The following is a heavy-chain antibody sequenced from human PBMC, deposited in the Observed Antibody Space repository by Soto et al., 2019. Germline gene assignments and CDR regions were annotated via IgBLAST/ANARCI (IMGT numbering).Heavy chain of an antibody. CDR2: VGGSDTDK. Sequence: ELQLLESGGGVGQPGGSLRLSCAASGFTFSAYAMSWVRQAPGKGLQWVSGVGGSDTDKHYADSVRGRFTVSRDNSKNTLYLQMNSLRADDTAVYYCAKDATAVNGVWDPFDMWGQGTEVTVSS. J-gene: IGHJ3*02. D-gene: IGHD2-8*01. V-gene: IGHV3-23*01. CDR1: GFTFSAYA. CDR3: AKDATAVNGVWDPFDM.